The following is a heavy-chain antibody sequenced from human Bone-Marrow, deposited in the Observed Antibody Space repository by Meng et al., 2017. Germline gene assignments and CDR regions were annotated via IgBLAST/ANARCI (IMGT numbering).Heavy chain of an antibody. V-gene: IGHV4-34*01. Sequence: QVQLQQWVAVLLRPSETRSLACAVYGGSFSGYYWSWIRQPPGKGLEWIGEINRSGSTNYNPSLKSRVTISVDTSKNQFSLKLSSVTAADTAVYYCARVGVVVITPNWFDPWGQGTLVTVSS. D-gene: IGHD3-22*01. CDR1: GGSFSGYY. J-gene: IGHJ5*02. CDR3: ARVGVVVITPNWFDP. CDR2: INRSGST.